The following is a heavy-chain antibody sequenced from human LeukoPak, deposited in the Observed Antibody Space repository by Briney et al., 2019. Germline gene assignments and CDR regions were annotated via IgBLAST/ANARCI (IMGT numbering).Heavy chain of an antibody. Sequence: ASVKVSCKASGGTFSSYAISWVRQAPGQGLEWMGGIIPIFGTANYAQKFQGRVTITADESTSTAYMELSSLRSEDTAVYYCARCLIGPSDIFLWFDYWGQGTLVTVSS. CDR2: IIPIFGTA. CDR3: ARCLIGPSDIFLWFDY. V-gene: IGHV1-69*13. CDR1: GGTFSSYA. J-gene: IGHJ4*02. D-gene: IGHD3-9*01.